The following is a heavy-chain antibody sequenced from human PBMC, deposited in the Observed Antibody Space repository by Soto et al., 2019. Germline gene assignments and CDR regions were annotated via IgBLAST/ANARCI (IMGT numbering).Heavy chain of an antibody. CDR1: GGSISSGGYY. CDR3: ARIPKTLGYCSGGSCLNYFDY. J-gene: IGHJ4*02. CDR2: IYYSGST. Sequence: QVQLQESGPGLVKPSQTLSLTCTVSGGSISSGGYYWSWIRQHPGKGLEWIGYIYYSGSTYYNPSLQSRGTLSVDTSKDQFSLKLSAVTAADTAVYYCARIPKTLGYCSGGSCLNYFDYWGQGTLVTVSS. V-gene: IGHV4-31*03. D-gene: IGHD2-15*01.